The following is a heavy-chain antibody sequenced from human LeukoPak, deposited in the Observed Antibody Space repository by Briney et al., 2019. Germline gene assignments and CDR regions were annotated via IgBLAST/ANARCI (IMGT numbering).Heavy chain of an antibody. CDR1: GGSISSGGYY. CDR2: IYYSGGT. Sequence: PSQTLSLTCTVSGGSISSGGYYWSWIRQHPGKGLEWIGYIYYSGGTYYNPSLKSRVTISVDTSKNQFSLKLSSVTAADTAVYYCARETVAGTLGTFDYWGQGTLVTVPS. D-gene: IGHD6-19*01. J-gene: IGHJ4*02. V-gene: IGHV4-31*03. CDR3: ARETVAGTLGTFDY.